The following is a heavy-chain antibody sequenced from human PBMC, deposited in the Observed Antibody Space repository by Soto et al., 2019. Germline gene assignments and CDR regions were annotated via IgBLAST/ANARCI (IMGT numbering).Heavy chain of an antibody. V-gene: IGHV1-3*01. Sequence: ASVKVSCKASGYTFTSYAMHWVRQAPGQRLEWMGWIDAGNGNTKYSQKFQGRVTITRDTSASTAYMELSSLRSEDTAVYYCARVYTRGSYGLFDYWGQGTLVTVSS. CDR3: ARVYTRGSYGLFDY. D-gene: IGHD5-18*01. J-gene: IGHJ4*02. CDR1: GYTFTSYA. CDR2: IDAGNGNT.